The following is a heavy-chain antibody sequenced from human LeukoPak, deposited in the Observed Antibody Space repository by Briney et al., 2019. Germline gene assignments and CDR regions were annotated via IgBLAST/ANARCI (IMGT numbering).Heavy chain of an antibody. V-gene: IGHV3-30*02. J-gene: IGHJ4*02. Sequence: GGSLRLSCAASGFTFSSYGMHWVRQAPGKGLEWVAFIRYDGSNKYYADSVKGRFTISRDNSKNTLYLQMNSLRAEDTAVYYRAKDNAAAGYFDYWGQGTLVTVSS. CDR1: GFTFSSYG. CDR3: AKDNAAAGYFDY. CDR2: IRYDGSNK. D-gene: IGHD6-13*01.